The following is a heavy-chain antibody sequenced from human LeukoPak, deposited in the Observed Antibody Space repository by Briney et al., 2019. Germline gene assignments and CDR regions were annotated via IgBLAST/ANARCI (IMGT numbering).Heavy chain of an antibody. D-gene: IGHD3-3*01. CDR2: INHSGST. Sequence: PSETLSLTCAVYGGSFSGYYWSWIRQPPGKGLEWIGEINHSGSTNYNPSLKSRVTISVDTSKNQFSLKLSSVTAADTAVYYCARGSHVLRFLEWYPPFDYWGQGTLVTVSS. J-gene: IGHJ4*02. CDR1: GGSFSGYY. CDR3: ARGSHVLRFLEWYPPFDY. V-gene: IGHV4-34*01.